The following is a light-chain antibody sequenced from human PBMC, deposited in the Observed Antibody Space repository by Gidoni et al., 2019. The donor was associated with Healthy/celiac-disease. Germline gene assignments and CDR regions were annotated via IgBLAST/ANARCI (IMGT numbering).Light chain of an antibody. Sequence: EIVLTQSPATLSLSPGERATLSCRASQSVSSYLAWYQQKPGKAPRLLIYDASNRATGIPARFSGSGSGTDFTLTISSLEPEDFAVYYCQQRSNWGGSFGQGTKLEIK. J-gene: IGKJ2*04. CDR3: QQRSNWGGS. V-gene: IGKV3-11*01. CDR1: QSVSSY. CDR2: DAS.